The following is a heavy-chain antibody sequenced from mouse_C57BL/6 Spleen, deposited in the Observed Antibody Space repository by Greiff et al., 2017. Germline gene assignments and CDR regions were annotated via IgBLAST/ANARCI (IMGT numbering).Heavy chain of an antibody. CDR1: GYTFTSYW. J-gene: IGHJ2*01. D-gene: IGHD1-1*01. CDR2: IDPSDSYT. Sequence: QVQLQQPGAELVMPGASVKLSCKASGYTFTSYWMHWVKQRPGQGLEWIGEIDPSDSYTNYNQKFKGKSTLTVDKSSSTAYMQLSSLTSEDSAVYYCARRATTVVPFDYWGQGTTRTVSS. V-gene: IGHV1-69*01. CDR3: ARRATTVVPFDY.